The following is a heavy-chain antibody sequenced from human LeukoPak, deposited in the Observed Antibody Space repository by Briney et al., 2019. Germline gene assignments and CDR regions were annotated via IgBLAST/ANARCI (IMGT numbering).Heavy chain of an antibody. CDR3: ARDGGGGCFDP. CDR1: GGTFSSYA. CDR2: MNPNSGNT. V-gene: IGHV1-8*03. J-gene: IGHJ5*02. Sequence: ASVKVSCKASGGTFSSYAISWVRQAPGQGLEWMGWMNPNSGNTGYAQKFQGRVTITRNTSISTAYMELSSLRSDDTAVYYCARDGGGGCFDPWGQGTLVTVSS. D-gene: IGHD3-16*01.